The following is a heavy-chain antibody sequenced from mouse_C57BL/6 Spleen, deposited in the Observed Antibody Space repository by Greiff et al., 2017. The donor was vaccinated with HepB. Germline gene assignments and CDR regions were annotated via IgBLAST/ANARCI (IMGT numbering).Heavy chain of an antibody. D-gene: IGHD1-1*01. Sequence: EVMLVESGGGLVKPGGSLKLSCAASGFTFSDYGMHWVRQAPEKGLEWVAYISSGSSTIYYADTVKGRFTISRDNAKNTLFLQMTSLRSEDTAMYYCARGYYGSSYPLDYWGQGTTLTVSS. CDR1: GFTFSDYG. J-gene: IGHJ2*01. CDR2: ISSGSSTI. CDR3: ARGYYGSSYPLDY. V-gene: IGHV5-17*01.